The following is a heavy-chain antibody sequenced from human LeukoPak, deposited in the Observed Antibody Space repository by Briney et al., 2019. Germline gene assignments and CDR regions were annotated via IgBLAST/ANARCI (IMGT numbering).Heavy chain of an antibody. CDR3: ARGVYDFWSGYYSYYYYGMDV. CDR2: IYDSGST. V-gene: IGHV4-39*07. J-gene: IGHJ6*02. Sequence: PSETLSLTCTVSGGSIRSSYYYWGWIRQPPGKGLEWIGSIYDSGSTNYNPSLKSRVTISVDTSKDQFSLKLSSVTAADTAVYYCARGVYDFWSGYYSYYYYGMDVWGQGTTVTVSS. D-gene: IGHD3-3*01. CDR1: GGSIRSSYYY.